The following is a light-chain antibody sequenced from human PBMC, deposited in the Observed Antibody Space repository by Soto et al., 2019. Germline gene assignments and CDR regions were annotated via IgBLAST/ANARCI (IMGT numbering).Light chain of an antibody. CDR3: QQDYSTPPPT. CDR1: QSVLYSSNNKNY. CDR2: WAS. V-gene: IGKV4-1*01. Sequence: DIVMTQSPDSLAVSLGERATINCKSSQSVLYSSNNKNYLAWYQQKPGQPPKLLIYWASTRESGVPDRFSGSGSGTDFTLTISRLQAGNVAVYYRQQDYSTPPPTFGQGTKLEIK. J-gene: IGKJ2*01.